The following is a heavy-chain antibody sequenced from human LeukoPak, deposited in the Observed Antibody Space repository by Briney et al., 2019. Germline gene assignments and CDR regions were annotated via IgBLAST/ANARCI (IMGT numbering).Heavy chain of an antibody. CDR1: GLTLRSYW. V-gene: IGHV3-7*01. J-gene: IGHJ4*02. CDR2: INQGGSEK. D-gene: IGHD5-24*01. CDR3: ARERDGRFFDY. Sequence: GGSLRLSCAVSGLTLRSYWMSWVRQAPGKGLEWVANINQGGSEKYFVDSVKGRFTISRDNARNSLHLQMDTLRADDTAVYYCARERDGRFFDYWGQGTLVTVSS.